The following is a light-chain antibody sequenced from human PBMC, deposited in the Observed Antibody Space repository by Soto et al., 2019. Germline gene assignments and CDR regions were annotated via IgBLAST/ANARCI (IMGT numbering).Light chain of an antibody. Sequence: QPVLTQPPSTSGTPGQWFTISCSGSSSNIGTNYVYWYQHLPGTAPKLLIYRDNQRPSGVPDRFSGSKSGTSASLAISGLRSEDEADYYCSAWDDSLRSVLFGGGTKVTVL. J-gene: IGLJ3*02. CDR1: SSNIGTNY. V-gene: IGLV1-47*01. CDR3: SAWDDSLRSVL. CDR2: RDN.